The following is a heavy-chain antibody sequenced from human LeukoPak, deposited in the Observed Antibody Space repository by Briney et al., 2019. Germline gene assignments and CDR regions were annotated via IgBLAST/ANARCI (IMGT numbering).Heavy chain of an antibody. CDR3: AKPQGGGTYYYDSSGYRPTSDFDY. CDR1: GFAFTSND. V-gene: IGHV3-23*01. J-gene: IGHJ4*02. CDR2: ISGSGGST. Sequence: GGSLRLSCAASGFAFTSNDMTWVRQAPGKGLEWVSAISGSGGSTYYADSVKGRFTISRDNSKNTLYLQMNSLRAEDTAVYYCAKPQGGGTYYYDSSGYRPTSDFDYWGQGTLVTVSS. D-gene: IGHD3-22*01.